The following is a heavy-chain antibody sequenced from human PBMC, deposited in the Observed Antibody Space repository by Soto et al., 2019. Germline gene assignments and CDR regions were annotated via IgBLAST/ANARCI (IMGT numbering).Heavy chain of an antibody. CDR1: GGSISSYY. CDR2: IYYSGST. V-gene: IGHV4-59*12. CDR3: ARSVRSGSFPYYYYAMDV. J-gene: IGHJ6*02. D-gene: IGHD3-10*01. Sequence: SETLSLTCTVSGGSISSYYLSWIRQPPGKGLEWIGYIYYSGSTNYNPSLKSRVTISVDKSKNQFSLKLSSVTAADMAVYYCARSVRSGSFPYYYYAMDVWGQGTTVTVSS.